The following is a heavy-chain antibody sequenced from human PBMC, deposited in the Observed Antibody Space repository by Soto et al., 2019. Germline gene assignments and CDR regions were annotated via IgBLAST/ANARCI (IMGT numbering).Heavy chain of an antibody. CDR3: AREYSGYETPRENDY. CDR2: IDQYGSSN. J-gene: IGHJ4*02. V-gene: IGHV3-7*05. CDR1: TFTFSNYW. D-gene: IGHD5-12*01. Sequence: GGSLRLSCAASTFTFSNYWMSWVRQAPGKGLEWEANIDQYGSSNFFVDSVKGRFTISRDNAMNLLYLQMSSLRVEDTAVYYCAREYSGYETPRENDYWGQGTLVTVSS.